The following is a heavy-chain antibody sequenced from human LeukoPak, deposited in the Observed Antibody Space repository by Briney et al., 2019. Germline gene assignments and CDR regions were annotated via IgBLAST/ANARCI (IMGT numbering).Heavy chain of an antibody. CDR3: AKRGAGSGGLHF. CDR1: GFTFSSYA. J-gene: IGHJ4*02. D-gene: IGHD6-19*01. V-gene: IGHV3-23*05. Sequence: GGSLRLSCAGSGFTFSSYAMTWVRQAPGKGLEWVSTFYKTDRTDYADSVKGRFTISRDTSKNMLYLQMNSLRAEDTAIYYCAKRGAGSGGLHFWGQGTLVTVSS. CDR2: FYKTDRT.